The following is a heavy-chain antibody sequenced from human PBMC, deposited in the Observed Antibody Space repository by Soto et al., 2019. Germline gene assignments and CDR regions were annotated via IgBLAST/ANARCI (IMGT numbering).Heavy chain of an antibody. CDR2: IKRDGSEK. J-gene: IGHJ4*02. CDR1: GFMFGSYW. V-gene: IGHV3-7*03. CDR3: ARVRATDYEIDY. Sequence: GGSLRLSCTASGFMFGSYWMTWVRHVPGKGLQWVANIKRDGSEKYYVDFVKGQFTISRDNADNSVFLDMNNLRVDDTATYYCARVRATDYEIDYWGQGALVTVSS. D-gene: IGHD4-17*01.